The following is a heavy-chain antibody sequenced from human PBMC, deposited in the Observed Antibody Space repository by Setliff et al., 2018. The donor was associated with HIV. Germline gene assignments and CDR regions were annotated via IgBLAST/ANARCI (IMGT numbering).Heavy chain of an antibody. J-gene: IGHJ5*02. Sequence: PGGSLRLSCTASGFTFSTSAMTWVRQAPGKGLEWLAQIHPDSTAANYVDSVKGRFTISRDNAKNSLYLQMNSLRAEDTAVYYCAREAVNWFDPWGQGTLVTVSS. CDR1: GFTFSTSA. D-gene: IGHD4-4*01. CDR2: IHPDSTAA. V-gene: IGHV3-7*03. CDR3: AREAVNWFDP.